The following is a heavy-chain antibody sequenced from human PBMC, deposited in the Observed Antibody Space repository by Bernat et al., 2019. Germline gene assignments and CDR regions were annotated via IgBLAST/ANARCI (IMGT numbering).Heavy chain of an antibody. V-gene: IGHV3-23*01. J-gene: IGHJ5*02. CDR3: ANPIYSATSGLHL. CDR1: GFTFSSYA. CDR2: ISGSGGST. D-gene: IGHD3-22*01. Sequence: EVQLLESGGGLVQPGGSLRLSCAASGFTFSSYAMSWVRQAPGKGLEWVSAISGSGGSTYYADSVKGRFTISRDNSKNTLHLQMNSLRAEDTAVYYCANPIYSATSGLHLWGQGTLVTVSS.